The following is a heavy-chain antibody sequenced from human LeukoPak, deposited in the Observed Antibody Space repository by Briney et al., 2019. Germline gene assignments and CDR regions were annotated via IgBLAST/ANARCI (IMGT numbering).Heavy chain of an antibody. Sequence: GSLRLSCAASGFTFSSYGMHWVRQAPGKGLEWVAVISYDGSSKYYADSVKGRFTISRDNSKNTLYLQMNSLRAEDTAVYYCAKEGSSGYWSYYYYYGMDVWGQGTTVTVSS. CDR2: ISYDGSSK. V-gene: IGHV3-30*18. D-gene: IGHD3-22*01. J-gene: IGHJ6*02. CDR1: GFTFSSYG. CDR3: AKEGSSGYWSYYYYYGMDV.